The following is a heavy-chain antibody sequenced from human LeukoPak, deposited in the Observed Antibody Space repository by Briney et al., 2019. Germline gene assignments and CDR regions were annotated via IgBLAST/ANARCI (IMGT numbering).Heavy chain of an antibody. Sequence: SETLSLTCTVSGGSISSSSYYWGWIRQPPGKGLEWIGSIYYSGSTYYNPSLKSRVTISVDTSKNQFSLKLSSVTAADTAVYYCATPGGGYYYGMDVWGQGTTVTVS. CDR3: ATPGGGYYYGMDV. J-gene: IGHJ6*02. CDR2: IYYSGST. CDR1: GGSISSSSYY. D-gene: IGHD4-23*01. V-gene: IGHV4-39*01.